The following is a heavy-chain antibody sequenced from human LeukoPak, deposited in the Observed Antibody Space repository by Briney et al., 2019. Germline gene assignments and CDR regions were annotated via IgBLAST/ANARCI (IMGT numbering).Heavy chain of an antibody. D-gene: IGHD5-18*01. V-gene: IGHV1-8*02. CDR2: MNPNSGNT. Sequence: GASVKVSCKASGYTFTSYGISWVRQATGQGLEWMGWMNPNSGNTGYAQKFQGRVTMTRNTSISTAYMELSSLRSEDTAVYYCARVGWAMVPTPDYWGQGTLVTVSS. CDR1: GYTFTSYG. J-gene: IGHJ4*02. CDR3: ARVGWAMVPTPDY.